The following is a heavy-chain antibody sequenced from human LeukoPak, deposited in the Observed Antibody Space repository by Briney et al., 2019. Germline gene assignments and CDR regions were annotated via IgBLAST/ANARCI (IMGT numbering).Heavy chain of an antibody. CDR2: FYNSGNT. CDR1: GGSISSYY. V-gene: IGHV4-59*01. D-gene: IGHD6-19*01. J-gene: IGHJ4*02. Sequence: SETLSLTCTDSGGSISSYYWSWIRQPPGKALEWIGYFYNSGNTKYNPSLKSRVTISADTSKNQFSLKLSSVTAADTAVYYCARDLKIGYNSGWYSFDYWGQGTLVTVSS. CDR3: ARDLKIGYNSGWYSFDY.